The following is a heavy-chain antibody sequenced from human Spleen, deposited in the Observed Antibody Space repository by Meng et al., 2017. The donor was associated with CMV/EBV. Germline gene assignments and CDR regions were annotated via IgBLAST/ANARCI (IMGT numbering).Heavy chain of an antibody. CDR3: ARTRGASGGPQDGMDV. D-gene: IGHD3-10*01. Sequence: GESLKISCEASGFTVISNYMSWVRQAPGKGLEWVSTIDSAGATSDSVKGRFTISRDISKNTLYLQMNSLRPEDTAVFYCARTRGASGGPQDGMDVWGQGTTVTVSS. CDR2: IDSAGAT. J-gene: IGHJ6*02. CDR1: GFTVISNY. V-gene: IGHV3-66*02.